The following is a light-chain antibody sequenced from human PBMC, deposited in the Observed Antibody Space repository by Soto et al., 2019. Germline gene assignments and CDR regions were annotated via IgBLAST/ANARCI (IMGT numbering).Light chain of an antibody. CDR2: AAS. CDR1: QSIRSY. CDR3: QQTASPPYT. J-gene: IGKJ2*01. Sequence: DIQMTQSPSSLSASVGDRVIITCRSSQSIRSYLNWYQHKPGKAPKLQISAASSLQRGVASRFSGSGSGTDFTLIINSLYPEDVATYFCQQTASPPYTFGQGTKLEI. V-gene: IGKV1-39*01.